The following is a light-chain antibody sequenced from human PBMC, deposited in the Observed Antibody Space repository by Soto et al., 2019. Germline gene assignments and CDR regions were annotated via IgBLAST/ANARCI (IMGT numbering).Light chain of an antibody. J-gene: IGLJ1*01. CDR1: SSDVGGYNY. V-gene: IGLV2-8*01. Sequence: QSALTQPPSASGSPGQSVTISCTGTSSDVGGYNYVSWYQQHPGKAPKLMIYDVTKRPSGVPDRFSGSKYGNTASLTVSGLQAEDEADYYSSSYAGTHIVFGTGTKLTVL. CDR2: DVT. CDR3: SSYAGTHIV.